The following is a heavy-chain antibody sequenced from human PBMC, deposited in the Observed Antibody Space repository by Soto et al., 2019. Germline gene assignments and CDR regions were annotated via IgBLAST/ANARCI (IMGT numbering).Heavy chain of an antibody. V-gene: IGHV3-30-3*01. D-gene: IGHD6-13*01. CDR2: ISYDGSNK. CDR3: ARAAGIGYYYYYGMDA. CDR1: GFTFSSYA. Sequence: QVQLVESGGGVVQPGRSLRLSRAASGFTFSSYAMHWVRQAPGKGLEWVAVISYDGSNKYYADSVKGRFTISRDNSKNTLYLQMNSLRAEDTAVYYCARAAGIGYYYYYGMDAWGQGTTVTVSS. J-gene: IGHJ6*02.